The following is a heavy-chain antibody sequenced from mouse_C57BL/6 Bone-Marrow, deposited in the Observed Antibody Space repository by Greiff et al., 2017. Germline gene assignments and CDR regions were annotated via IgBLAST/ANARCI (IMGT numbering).Heavy chain of an antibody. V-gene: IGHV5-6*02. D-gene: IGHD2-2*01. CDR3: ARPLWLGFAY. J-gene: IGHJ3*01. Sequence: EVMLVESGGDLVKPGGSLKLSCAAPGFTFSSYGLSWVRQTPDKRLGWVATFSSGGSYTYYPDSVKGRFTISRDNAKNTLYLQMSSLKSEDTAMYYCARPLWLGFAYWGQGTLVTVSA. CDR2: FSSGGSYT. CDR1: GFTFSSYG.